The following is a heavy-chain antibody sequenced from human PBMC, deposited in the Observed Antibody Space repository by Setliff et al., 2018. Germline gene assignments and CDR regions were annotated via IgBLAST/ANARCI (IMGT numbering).Heavy chain of an antibody. J-gene: IGHJ5*02. CDR1: GYSFTSND. V-gene: IGHV1-8*03. D-gene: IGHD6-19*01. CDR2: MNPNSGNT. Sequence: GASVKVSCKASGYSFTSNDINWVRQAAGQGLEWMGWMNPNSGNTGYAQKFQGRVTITRDTSISTAYMELSRLRSDDTAVYYCAREEVGRYSSGWYISSDNWFDPWGQGTLVTVSS. CDR3: AREEVGRYSSGWYISSDNWFDP.